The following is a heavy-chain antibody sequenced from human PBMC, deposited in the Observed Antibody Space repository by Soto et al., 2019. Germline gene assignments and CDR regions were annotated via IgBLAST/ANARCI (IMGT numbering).Heavy chain of an antibody. D-gene: IGHD6-6*01. CDR2: ISYDGSNK. Sequence: QVQLVESGGGVVQPGRSLRLSCAASGFTFSSYGMHWVRQAPGKGLEWVAVISYDGSNKYYADSVKGRFTISRENSKNTLYLQMNSLRAEDTAVYYCEKDPYSSSWALNSWGQGNLVTVSS. J-gene: IGHJ4*02. V-gene: IGHV3-30*18. CDR1: GFTFSSYG. CDR3: EKDPYSSSWALNS.